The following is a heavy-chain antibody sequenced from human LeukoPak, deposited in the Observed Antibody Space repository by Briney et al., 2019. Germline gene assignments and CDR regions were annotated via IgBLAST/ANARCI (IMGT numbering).Heavy chain of an antibody. CDR1: GFTFSSYS. J-gene: IGHJ4*02. D-gene: IGHD3-22*01. Sequence: HPGGSLRLSCAASGFTFSSYSMNWVRQAPGKGLEWVSYISGTGTNIYYADSVKGRFTISRDNAKNSLYLQMNSLRAEDTAVYYCARSSTTYYYDTSSHYWGQGTLVTVSS. CDR2: ISGTGTNI. V-gene: IGHV3-48*04. CDR3: ARSSTTYYYDTSSHY.